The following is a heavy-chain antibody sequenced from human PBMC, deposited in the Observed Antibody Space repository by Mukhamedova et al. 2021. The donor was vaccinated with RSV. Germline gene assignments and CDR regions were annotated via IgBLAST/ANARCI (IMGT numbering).Heavy chain of an antibody. D-gene: IGHD3-10*01. CDR3: AREGWFGDQDAFDI. CDR2: IIPIFGTA. J-gene: IGHJ3*02. V-gene: IGHV1-69*01. Sequence: GLEWMGGIIPIFGTANYAQKFQGRVTITADESTSTAYMELSSLRSEDTAVYYCAREGWFGDQDAFDIWGQGTMVTVSS.